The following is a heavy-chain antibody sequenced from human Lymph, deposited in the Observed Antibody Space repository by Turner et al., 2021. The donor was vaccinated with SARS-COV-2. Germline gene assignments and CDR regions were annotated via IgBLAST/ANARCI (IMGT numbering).Heavy chain of an antibody. CDR3: ARVVGGFGELGYYYYYGMDV. V-gene: IGHV1-69*10. D-gene: IGHD3-10*01. CDR1: GGTFSSYA. J-gene: IGHJ6*02. CDR2: IVPILRIA. Sequence: QVQLVQSGAEVKKPGSSVKVSCKASGGTFSSYAISWVRQAPGQGLEWMGGIVPILRIATYAQKFQGRVTITADKSTSTAYMELSSLSSEDTAVFYCARVVGGFGELGYYYYYGMDVWGQGTTVTVSS.